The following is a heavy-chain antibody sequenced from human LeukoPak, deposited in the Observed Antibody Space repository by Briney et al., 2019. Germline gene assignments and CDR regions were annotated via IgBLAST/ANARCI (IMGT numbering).Heavy chain of an antibody. D-gene: IGHD2-15*01. V-gene: IGHV3-23*01. J-gene: IGHJ4*02. CDR2: ITGSGDTT. CDR3: AKARGYCSGGTCHSGFDY. Sequence: GGSLRLSCAASGFTFSSYAISWVRQAPGKGLEWVSTITGSGDTTYYADSVKGRFTISRDNSKNTLYLQMNSLRAEDTAVYYCAKARGYCSGGTCHSGFDYWGQGTLVTVSS. CDR1: GFTFSSYA.